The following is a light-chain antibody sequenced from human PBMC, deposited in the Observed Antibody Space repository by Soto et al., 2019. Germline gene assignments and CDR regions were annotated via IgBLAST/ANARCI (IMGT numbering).Light chain of an antibody. CDR1: SSDVGGYNY. V-gene: IGLV2-14*01. Sequence: QSVLTQPASVSGSPGQSITISCTGTSSDVGGYNYVSWYQQHPGKAPKLMIYDVSNRPSGVPNRFSGSKSGNTASLTISGLQAEDEADYYCSSYTSSSPYVFGTGTKVTVL. CDR3: SSYTSSSPYV. CDR2: DVS. J-gene: IGLJ1*01.